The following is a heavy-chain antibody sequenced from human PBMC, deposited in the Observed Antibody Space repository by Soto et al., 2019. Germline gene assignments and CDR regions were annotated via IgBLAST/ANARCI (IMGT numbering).Heavy chain of an antibody. J-gene: IGHJ6*02. Sequence: PGGSLRLSCAASGFTFSSYAMSWVRQAPGKGLEWVSAISGSGGSTYYADSVEGRFTISRDNSKNTLYLQMNSLRAEDTAVYYCAKAGPYGSGSYYNPYYYYGMDVWGQGTTVTVSS. D-gene: IGHD3-10*01. CDR3: AKAGPYGSGSYYNPYYYYGMDV. CDR2: ISGSGGST. CDR1: GFTFSSYA. V-gene: IGHV3-23*01.